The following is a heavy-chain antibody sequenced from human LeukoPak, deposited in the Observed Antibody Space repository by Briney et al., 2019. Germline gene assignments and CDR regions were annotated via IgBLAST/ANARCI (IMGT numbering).Heavy chain of an antibody. CDR1: GGSISSGGYY. CDR2: IYYSGST. J-gene: IGHJ4*02. Sequence: SQTLSLTCTVSGGSISSGGYYWSWIRQHPGKGLEWIGYIYYSGSTYYNTSLKSRVTISVDTSKNQFSLKLSSVTAADTAVYYCARVLKHQVDYWGQGTLVTVSS. D-gene: IGHD2-2*01. CDR3: ARVLKHQVDY. V-gene: IGHV4-31*03.